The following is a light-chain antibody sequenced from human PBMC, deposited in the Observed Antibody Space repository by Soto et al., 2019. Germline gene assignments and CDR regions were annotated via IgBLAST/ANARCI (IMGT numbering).Light chain of an antibody. V-gene: IGKV3-11*01. CDR2: GVY. Sequence: SVLTQSPVTVSLSPGERLTLSCRASQSISSSLAWYQHKPGQAPRLLIYGVYNRATGITARFSGSGSGTDFTLTISSLEPEDFAVFYCQLYGTSEIIVGQGTRLEIK. CDR3: QLYGTSEII. CDR1: QSISSS. J-gene: IGKJ5*01.